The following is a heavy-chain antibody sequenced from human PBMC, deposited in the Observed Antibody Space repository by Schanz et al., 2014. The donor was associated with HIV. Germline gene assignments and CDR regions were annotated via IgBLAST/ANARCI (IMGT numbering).Heavy chain of an antibody. CDR1: GFTFDDYA. D-gene: IGHD4-4*01. Sequence: EVQLVESGGGLVQPGRSLRLSCAASGFTFDDYAMHWVRQAPGKGLEWVSGITWNSGSKGYADSVKGRFTISRDNAKDSLILQMNSLRAEDTAVYYCAKDVTTVRTYGMDVWGRGTTVTVS. V-gene: IGHV3-9*01. CDR3: AKDVTTVRTYGMDV. CDR2: ITWNSGSK. J-gene: IGHJ6*02.